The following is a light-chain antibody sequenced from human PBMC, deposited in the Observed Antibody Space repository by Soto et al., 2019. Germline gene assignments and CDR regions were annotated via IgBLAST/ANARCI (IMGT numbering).Light chain of an antibody. CDR3: SSWDGSLSGYV. J-gene: IGLJ1*01. CDR1: SSNIGSNY. V-gene: IGLV1-47*02. Sequence: VLTQPPSASGTPGQGVTISCSGSSSNIGSNYVYWYQQLPGTAPKLLIYNNNQRPSGVPDRFSASKSGTSASLAIRGLRSDDEADYYCSSWDGSLSGYVFGAGTKVTVL. CDR2: NNN.